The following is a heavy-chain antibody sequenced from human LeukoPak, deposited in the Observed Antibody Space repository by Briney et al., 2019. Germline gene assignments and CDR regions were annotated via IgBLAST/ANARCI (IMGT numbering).Heavy chain of an antibody. V-gene: IGHV1-18*01. CDR2: ISAYNGNT. Sequence: GASVKVSCKASGYTFTSYGISWVRQAPGQGLEWLGWISAYNGNTNYAQKLQGRVTMTTDTSTSTAYMELRSLRSDDTAVYYCARSGDFWSALNLGYWGQGTLVTVSS. J-gene: IGHJ4*02. CDR3: ARSGDFWSALNLGY. CDR1: GYTFTSYG. D-gene: IGHD3-3*01.